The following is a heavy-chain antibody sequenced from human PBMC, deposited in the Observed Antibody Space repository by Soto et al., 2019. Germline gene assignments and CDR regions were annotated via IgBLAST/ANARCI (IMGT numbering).Heavy chain of an antibody. Sequence: QVQLQESGPGLVKPSQTLSLTCTVSGDSITSFGYYWSWIRQHPGEGLEWLGYIYGSGSTFYNPFLTSRITLSVDTSKTRFSLKLTSVTVADTAVYFCARKQAGYFYGIDYWGQGTLVTVSS. J-gene: IGHJ4*02. CDR3: ARKQAGYFYGIDY. CDR1: GDSITSFGYY. D-gene: IGHD3-10*01. V-gene: IGHV4-31*03. CDR2: IYGSGST.